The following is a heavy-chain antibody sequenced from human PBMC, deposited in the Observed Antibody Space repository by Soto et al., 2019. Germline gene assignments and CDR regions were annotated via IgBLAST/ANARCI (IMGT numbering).Heavy chain of an antibody. V-gene: IGHV1-8*01. CDR2: MNPNSGNT. CDR3: ARGIKYGAYSRWFAP. J-gene: IGHJ5*02. CDR1: RYTFTRYD. Sequence: ASAKVSSKASRYTFTRYDINWVRQATGQGLEYLGWMNPNSGNTAYVQKFQGRVTMTWDTSITTAYMELSSLRSEDTAVYFCARGIKYGAYSRWFAPWGQGTLVTVPQ. D-gene: IGHD4-17*01.